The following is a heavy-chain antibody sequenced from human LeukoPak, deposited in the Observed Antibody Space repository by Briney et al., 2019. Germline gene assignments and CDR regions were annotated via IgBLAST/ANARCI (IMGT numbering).Heavy chain of an antibody. CDR2: ISGSGGST. V-gene: IGHV3-23*01. J-gene: IGHJ4*02. CDR1: GFTFSSYA. Sequence: GGSPRLSCAASGFTFSSYAMSWVRQAPGKGLEWVSAISGSGGSTYYADSVKGRFTISRDNSKNTLYLQMNSLRAEDTAVYYCAKLGVDFWSGYYPFDYWGQGTLVTVSS. D-gene: IGHD3-3*01. CDR3: AKLGVDFWSGYYPFDY.